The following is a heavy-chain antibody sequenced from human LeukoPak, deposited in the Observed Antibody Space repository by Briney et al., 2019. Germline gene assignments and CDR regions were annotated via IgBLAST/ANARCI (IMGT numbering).Heavy chain of an antibody. D-gene: IGHD6-13*01. V-gene: IGHV4-39*01. J-gene: IGHJ1*01. CDR2: LYYSGST. CDR3: ARRLYSSSRNREYFQH. CDR1: GGCISSSSYY. Sequence: SEPLSLTCTVSGGCISSSSYYWGWVRQPPGKGLEWIGRLYYSGSTYYNPALKSRVSISVDTSKNKFSLKLSSVTAADTAVYYCARRLYSSSRNREYFQHWGQGTLVTVSS.